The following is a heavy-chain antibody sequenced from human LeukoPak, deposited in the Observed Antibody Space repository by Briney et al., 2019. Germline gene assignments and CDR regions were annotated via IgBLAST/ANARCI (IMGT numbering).Heavy chain of an antibody. J-gene: IGHJ5*02. D-gene: IGHD2-2*01. CDR1: GFTFSSYA. V-gene: IGHV3-23*01. CDR3: AKDQVSSSSPNWFDP. CDR2: ISGSGGST. Sequence: GGSLRPSCAASGFTFSSYAMSWVRQAPGKGLEWVSAISGSGGSTYYADSVKGRFTISRDNSKNTLYLQMNSLRAEDTAVYYCAKDQVSSSSPNWFDPWGQGTLVTVSS.